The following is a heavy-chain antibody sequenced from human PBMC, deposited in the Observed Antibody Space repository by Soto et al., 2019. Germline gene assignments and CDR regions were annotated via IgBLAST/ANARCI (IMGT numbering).Heavy chain of an antibody. CDR3: ARVGLGADDD. V-gene: IGHV1-69*01. CDR1: GGMFSNFA. Sequence: QVQLVQSGAEVKKPGSSVKVSCKASGGMFSNFAFNWMRQAPGQGLEWMGGIIPTLGTPDYAQKCLGRVTITADESTRTVYMEMSSLTVEDTAVYYCARVGLGADDDWGQGTLVIVSS. J-gene: IGHJ4*02. D-gene: IGHD6-19*01. CDR2: IIPTLGTP.